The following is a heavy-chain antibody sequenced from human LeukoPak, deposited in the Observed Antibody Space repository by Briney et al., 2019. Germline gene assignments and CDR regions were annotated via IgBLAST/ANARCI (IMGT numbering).Heavy chain of an antibody. CDR1: GFTFSSYA. D-gene: IGHD6-6*01. Sequence: GGSLRLSCAASGFTFSSYAMSWVRQAPGKGLEWVSAISGSGGSTYYADSVKGRFTISRDNSKNTLYLQMNSLRVEDTAVYYCAKAGGSSSGFDPWGQGTLVTVSS. CDR3: AKAGGSSSGFDP. CDR2: ISGSGGST. V-gene: IGHV3-23*01. J-gene: IGHJ5*02.